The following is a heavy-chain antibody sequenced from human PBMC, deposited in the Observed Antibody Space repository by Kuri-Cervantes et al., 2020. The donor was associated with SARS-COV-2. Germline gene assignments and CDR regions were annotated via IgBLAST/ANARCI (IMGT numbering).Heavy chain of an antibody. J-gene: IGHJ4*02. V-gene: IGHV7-4-1*02. Sequence: ASVKVSCKDSGYTFTSYAMNWVRQAPGQGLEWMGWINTNTGNSRYAQGFTGRYVFSLDTSGNTAYLQISGLKAEDTAIYFCARGKGLLSTLAADYWGQGTLVTVSS. CDR3: ARGKGLLSTLAADY. CDR2: INTNTGNS. D-gene: IGHD6-19*01. CDR1: GYTFTSYA.